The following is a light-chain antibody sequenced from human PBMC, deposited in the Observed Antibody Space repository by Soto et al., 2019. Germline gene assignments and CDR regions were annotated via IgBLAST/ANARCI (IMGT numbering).Light chain of an antibody. CDR2: DAY. Sequence: EIVLTQSAGTLSLSPGERATLSCRASQTFSGRYLAWFKQKPGQTPRLLIYDAYTRAAGVPDRFSGSGSGTDFSLAINSLEPEDFAVYYCQHYGSSPWTFGQGTKVEIK. J-gene: IGKJ1*01. V-gene: IGKV3-20*01. CDR1: QTFSGRY. CDR3: QHYGSSPWT.